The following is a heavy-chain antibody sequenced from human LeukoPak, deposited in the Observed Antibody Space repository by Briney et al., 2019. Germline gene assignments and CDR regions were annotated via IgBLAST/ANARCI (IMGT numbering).Heavy chain of an antibody. CDR2: IYHSGST. CDR3: ARAGYSSGWSFDY. Sequence: SETLSLTCAVSGGSISSSNWWSWIRQPPGKGLEWIGEIYHSGSTNYNPSLKSRVTISVDTSKNQFSLKLSSVTAADTAVYYCARAGYSSGWSFDYWGQGTLVTVST. J-gene: IGHJ4*02. D-gene: IGHD6-19*01. CDR1: GGSISSSNW. V-gene: IGHV4-4*02.